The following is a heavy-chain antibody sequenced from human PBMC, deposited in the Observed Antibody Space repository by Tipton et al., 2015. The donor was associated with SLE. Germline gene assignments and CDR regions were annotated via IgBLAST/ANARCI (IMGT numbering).Heavy chain of an antibody. CDR2: IYYSGST. D-gene: IGHD1-26*01. Sequence: LRLSCTVSGGSISSGGYYWSWISQHPGKGLEWNGYIYYSGSTYYNPSLKSRVTISVDTSKNQFSLKVSSVTAADTAVYYWAIAEGEVAPSYFDSWGQGPLVSVSS. CDR1: GGSISSGGYY. J-gene: IGHJ4*02. V-gene: IGHV4-31*03. CDR3: AIAEGEVAPSYFDS.